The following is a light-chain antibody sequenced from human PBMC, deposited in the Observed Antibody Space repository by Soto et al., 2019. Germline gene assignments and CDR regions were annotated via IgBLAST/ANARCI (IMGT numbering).Light chain of an antibody. CDR3: GSYSGTTTRVV. CDR2: EVS. V-gene: IGLV2-14*01. CDR1: NNDIGRYTY. J-gene: IGLJ3*02. Sequence: QSVLTQPASVSGSLGQSISISCTGTNNDIGRYTYVSWYQQYPGKAPKLMIYEVSNRPSGVSDRFSGSKSGSMASLTISGLQSEDEADYFCGSYSGTTTRVVFGGGTKVTV.